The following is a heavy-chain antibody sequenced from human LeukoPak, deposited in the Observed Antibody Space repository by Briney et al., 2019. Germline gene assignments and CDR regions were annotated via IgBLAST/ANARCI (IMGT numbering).Heavy chain of an antibody. D-gene: IGHD1-26*01. Sequence: SVKVSCKASGGTFSSYAISWVRQAPGQGLEWTGGIIPIFGTANYAQKFQGRVTITTDESTSTAYMELSSLRSEDTAVYYCAREVSLSGSYTHSELWGQGTLVTVSS. CDR1: GGTFSSYA. J-gene: IGHJ4*02. CDR3: AREVSLSGSYTHSEL. CDR2: IIPIFGTA. V-gene: IGHV1-69*05.